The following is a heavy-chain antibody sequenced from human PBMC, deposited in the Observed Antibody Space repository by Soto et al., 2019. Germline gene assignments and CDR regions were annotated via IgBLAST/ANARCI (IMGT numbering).Heavy chain of an antibody. D-gene: IGHD2-2*01. CDR3: AKEVRDQPLFAIDY. V-gene: IGHV3-23*01. CDR1: GFTFSSSA. CDR2: ISGTAVST. J-gene: IGHJ4*02. Sequence: PVGSLRLSCAASGFTFSSSAMSWVRQAPGKGLEWVSAISGTAVSTYYADSVKGRFTISRDNSKNTLYLHMNSLRAEDTAVYYCAKEVRDQPLFAIDYWGQGTLVTSPQ.